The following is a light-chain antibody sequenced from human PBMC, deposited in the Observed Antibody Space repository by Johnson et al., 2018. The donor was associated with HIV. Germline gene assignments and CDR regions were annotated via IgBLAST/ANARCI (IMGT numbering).Light chain of an antibody. CDR1: SSNIGNNY. Sequence: QSVLTQPPSVSAAPGQKVTISCSGSSSNIGNNYVSWYQQLPGTAPKLLIYENNKRPSGIPDRFSGSKSGTSATLDLTGLQIGDEADYYCGTWDSSLGAWVFGTGTKVTVL. CDR2: ENN. J-gene: IGLJ1*01. CDR3: GTWDSSLGAWV. V-gene: IGLV1-51*02.